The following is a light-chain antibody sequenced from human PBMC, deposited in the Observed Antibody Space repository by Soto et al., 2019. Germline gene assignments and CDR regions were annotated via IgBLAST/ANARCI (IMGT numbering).Light chain of an antibody. CDR1: QDISNY. J-gene: IGKJ3*01. CDR2: DAS. CDR3: QQYDNLVT. Sequence: DIQMTQSPSSLSASVGDRVTITCQASQDISNYLNWYQQKPGKAPKLLIYDASNLETGVPSRFSGSGSGTDFTFNISSLQPEDIATYYCQQYDNLVTFGPGNKVDIK. V-gene: IGKV1-33*01.